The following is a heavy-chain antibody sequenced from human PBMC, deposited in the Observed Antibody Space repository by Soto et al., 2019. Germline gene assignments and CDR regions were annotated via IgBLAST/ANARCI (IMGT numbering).Heavy chain of an antibody. CDR3: ASRAASGSGYFDS. CDR1: GGSFSRYA. J-gene: IGHJ4*02. CDR2: IIPIFGTR. V-gene: IGHV1-69*01. Sequence: QVQLVQSGAEVRKPGSSVKVSCKASGGSFSRYAITWVRQAPGQGLEWMGGIIPIFGTRNSAQKFQGRVTITADESTSTAYMELSSLRSEDTAVYYCASRAASGSGYFDSWVQGTLVTVSS. D-gene: IGHD2-15*01.